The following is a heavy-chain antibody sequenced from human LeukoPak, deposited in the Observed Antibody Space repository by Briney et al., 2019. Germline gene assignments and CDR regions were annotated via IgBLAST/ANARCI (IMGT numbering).Heavy chain of an antibody. J-gene: IGHJ4*02. CDR3: AKDFGYSYGWVDY. CDR2: ISGNGAKT. D-gene: IGHD5-18*01. V-gene: IGHV3-23*01. CDR1: GFTFSSYW. Sequence: GGSLRLSCAASGFTFSSYWMSWVRQAPGKGLEWVSTISGNGAKTYSAGSVKGRFTISRDNSKNTLYLQMNSLRAEDTALYYCAKDFGYSYGWVDYWGQGILVTVSS.